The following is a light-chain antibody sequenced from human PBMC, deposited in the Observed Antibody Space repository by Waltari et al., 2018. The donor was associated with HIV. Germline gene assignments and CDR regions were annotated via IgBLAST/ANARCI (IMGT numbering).Light chain of an antibody. CDR1: NIGSKS. CDR2: DDR. V-gene: IGLV3-21*04. CDR3: QVWDSSSDLNWV. Sequence: SYVLTQPTSVSVAPGKTARITCGGDNIGSKSVHWYQQKPGQAPVLVIYDDRDRPSGIPERFSGSNAGNTAPLTSSRVESGDEADYYCQVWDSSSDLNWVFGGGTKLTVL. J-gene: IGLJ3*02.